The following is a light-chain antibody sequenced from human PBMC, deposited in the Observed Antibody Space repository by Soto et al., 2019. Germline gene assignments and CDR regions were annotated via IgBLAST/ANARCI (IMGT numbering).Light chain of an antibody. V-gene: IGKV1-17*01. CDR3: LQHNSYPLT. CDR2: AAS. J-gene: IGKJ4*01. CDR1: QGIRND. Sequence: DIQMTQSPSSLSASVGDRVTITCRASQGIRNDLGWYQQKPGKAPKRLIYAASSLQSGVPSRFSGXGYRTKLAXTTSGLGRGDFATGYCLQHNSYPLTFGGGTKVDIK.